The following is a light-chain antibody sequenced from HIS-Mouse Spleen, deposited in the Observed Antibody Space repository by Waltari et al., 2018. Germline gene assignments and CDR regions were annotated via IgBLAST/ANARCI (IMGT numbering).Light chain of an antibody. CDR1: SSNIGSNT. Sequence: QSVLTQPPSASGTPAQRVTISCSGSSSNIGSNTVNWYQQLPGTAPIPLIYSNNRRPSGVPDRFSGSKSGTSASRAISGLQSEDEADYYCAAWDDSLNVWVFGGGTKLTVL. CDR2: SNN. CDR3: AAWDDSLNVWV. J-gene: IGLJ3*02. V-gene: IGLV1-44*01.